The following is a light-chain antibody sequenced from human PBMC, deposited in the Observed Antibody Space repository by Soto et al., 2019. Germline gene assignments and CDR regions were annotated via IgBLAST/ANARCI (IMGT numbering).Light chain of an antibody. CDR3: QSYDSSLSGSV. V-gene: IGLV1-40*01. J-gene: IGLJ2*01. Sequence: QSVLTQPPSVSGAPGQRVTISCTGSSSNIGAGYDVHWYQQIPGTAPKLLIYGNSNRPSGVPDRFSGSKSGTSASLAITGRQAEDESEYYCQSYDSSLSGSVFGGGTKLTVL. CDR2: GNS. CDR1: SSNIGAGYD.